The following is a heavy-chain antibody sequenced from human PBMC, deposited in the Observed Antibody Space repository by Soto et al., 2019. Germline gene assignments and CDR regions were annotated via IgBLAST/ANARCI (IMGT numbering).Heavy chain of an antibody. D-gene: IGHD1-26*01. Sequence: QVLLVQSGAEVKKPGASVKVSCKASGYTFTFYLIHWVRQAPGQGLEWMGIINPSAGSANYAQKFQGRVTMTRDTSTSTVYMELSSLRSEDTAVYYCARVLGGATPFVVYWGQGTLVTVSS. CDR1: GYTFTFYL. CDR3: ARVLGGATPFVVY. V-gene: IGHV1-46*01. CDR2: INPSAGSA. J-gene: IGHJ4*02.